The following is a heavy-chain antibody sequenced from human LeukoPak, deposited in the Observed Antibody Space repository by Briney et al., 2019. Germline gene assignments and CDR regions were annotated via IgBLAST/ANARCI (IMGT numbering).Heavy chain of an antibody. D-gene: IGHD3-22*01. J-gene: IGHJ4*02. V-gene: IGHV3-7*01. CDR3: ARDPYYYDSSGYSAFDY. CDR1: GFTLSSYW. Sequence: GGSLRLSCAASGFTLSSYWMSWVRQAPGKGLEWVANIKQDGSEKYYVDSVKGRFTISRDNAKNSLYLQMNSLRAEDTAVYYCARDPYYYDSSGYSAFDYWGQGTLVTVSS. CDR2: IKQDGSEK.